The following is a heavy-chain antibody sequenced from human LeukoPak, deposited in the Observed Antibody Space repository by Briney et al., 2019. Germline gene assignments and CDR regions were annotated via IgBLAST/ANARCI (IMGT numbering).Heavy chain of an antibody. Sequence: GGSLRLSCAASGFTFSSYAMHWVRQAPGKGLEWVAVISYDGSNKYYADSVKGRFTISRDNSKNTLYLQMNSLRAEDTAVYYCAKAISGSNAVADYWGQGTLVTVSS. D-gene: IGHD1-26*01. J-gene: IGHJ4*02. CDR2: ISYDGSNK. CDR1: GFTFSSYA. V-gene: IGHV3-30-3*01. CDR3: AKAISGSNAVADY.